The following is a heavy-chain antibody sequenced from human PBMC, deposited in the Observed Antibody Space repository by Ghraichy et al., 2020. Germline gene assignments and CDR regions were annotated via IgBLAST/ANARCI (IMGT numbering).Heavy chain of an antibody. Sequence: GALRLSCAASGFTFSSYAMSWVRQAPGKGLEWVSAISGSGGSTYYADSVKGRFTISRDNSKNTLYLQMNSLRAEDTAVYYCANRRDSSGYSPPWFDPWGQGTLVTVSS. CDR1: GFTFSSYA. D-gene: IGHD3-22*01. J-gene: IGHJ5*02. CDR2: ISGSGGST. CDR3: ANRRDSSGYSPPWFDP. V-gene: IGHV3-23*01.